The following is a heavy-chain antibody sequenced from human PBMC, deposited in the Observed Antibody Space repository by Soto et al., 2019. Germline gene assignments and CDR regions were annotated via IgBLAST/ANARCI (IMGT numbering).Heavy chain of an antibody. Sequence: EVQLVESGGDLVKPGGSLRLSCTASGFTFYNTWMSWVHQAPGKGLEWVGRVKSKTDGGATDYNALVRGRFTISRDDSEKTLYLQMNSLQTDDTAVYYCTTDRRSGYDPQFDFWGQGTLVTVSS. V-gene: IGHV3-15*01. CDR1: GFTFYNTW. CDR2: VKSKTDGGAT. D-gene: IGHD5-12*01. CDR3: TTDRRSGYDPQFDF. J-gene: IGHJ4*02.